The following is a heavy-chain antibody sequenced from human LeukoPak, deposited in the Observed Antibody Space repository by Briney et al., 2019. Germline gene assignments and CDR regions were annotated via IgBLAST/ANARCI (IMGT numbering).Heavy chain of an antibody. D-gene: IGHD3-9*01. CDR2: VSDTGDLR. CDR1: GFTFNTHA. CDR3: VKGGLRSGYSFED. J-gene: IGHJ4*02. V-gene: IGHV3-23*01. Sequence: GGSLRLSCAASGFTFNTHAISWVRQAPGKGLEWVAAVSDTGDLRYSANSVKGRFAISRDNSKNTASLQMYSLRAEDTALYYCVKGGLRSGYSFEDWGQGTLVSVSS.